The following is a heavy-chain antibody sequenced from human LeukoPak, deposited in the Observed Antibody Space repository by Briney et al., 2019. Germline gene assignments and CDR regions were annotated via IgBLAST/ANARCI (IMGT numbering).Heavy chain of an antibody. D-gene: IGHD5-12*01. CDR3: AKGGSVVYYYYGMDV. J-gene: IGHJ6*02. CDR2: ISGSGGST. Sequence: GVLRLSCAASGFTFSSYAMSWVRQAPGKGLEWVSAISGSGGSTYYADSVKGRFTISRDNSKNTLYLQMNSLRAEDTAVYYCAKGGSVVYYYYGMDVWGQGTTVTVSS. CDR1: GFTFSSYA. V-gene: IGHV3-23*01.